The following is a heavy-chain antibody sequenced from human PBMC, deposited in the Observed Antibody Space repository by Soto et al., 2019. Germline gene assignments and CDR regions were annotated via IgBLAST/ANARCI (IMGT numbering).Heavy chain of an antibody. CDR3: AREGKYHEF. V-gene: IGHV3-21*01. Sequence: PGGSLRLSGETSGFPFGIYTMNWVRQAPGKGLEWVSSISSSGTYIDYADSVEGRFAISRDDAKNSVFLEMTSLRVEDTAVYYCAREGKYHEFWGQGTLVAVSS. CDR2: ISSSGTYI. J-gene: IGHJ4*02. D-gene: IGHD2-2*01. CDR1: GFPFGIYT.